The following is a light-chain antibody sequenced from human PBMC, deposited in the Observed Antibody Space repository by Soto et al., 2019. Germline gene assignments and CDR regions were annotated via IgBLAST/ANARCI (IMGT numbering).Light chain of an antibody. CDR2: GAS. Sequence: IVLTQSPGTLSLSPGDRATLSCRASQSVSSSYLAWYQQKPGQAPGLLMYGASRRPTGIPDRFSGSGSGTDFTLTISSLEPEDSAIYYCQQRNIWPPVTFGQGTRLEIK. CDR1: QSVSSSY. V-gene: IGKV3D-20*02. CDR3: QQRNIWPPVT. J-gene: IGKJ5*01.